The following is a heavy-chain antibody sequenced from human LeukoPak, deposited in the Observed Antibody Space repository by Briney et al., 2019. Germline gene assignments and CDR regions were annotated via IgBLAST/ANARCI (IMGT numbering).Heavy chain of an antibody. CDR3: ARSDHYYDTSGYYP. Sequence: PSETLSLTCTVSGSSISSYYWSWIRQPPGKGLEWIGYIYYSGSTNYNPSLKSRVTISVDTSKNQFSLKLSSVTAADTAVYYCARSDHYYDTSGYYPWGQGTLVTASS. D-gene: IGHD3-22*01. CDR1: GSSISSYY. CDR2: IYYSGST. V-gene: IGHV4-59*01. J-gene: IGHJ5*02.